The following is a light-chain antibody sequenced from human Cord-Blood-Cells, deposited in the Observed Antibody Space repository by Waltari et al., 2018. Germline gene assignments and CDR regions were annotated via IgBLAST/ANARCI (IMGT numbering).Light chain of an antibody. Sequence: DIQMTHSPSSLSASVGARVTITCRAIQCISSYLNWYQQKPGNAPKLRSSAASSLQRGVPSRCSGSGSGTDFTLTISSLQPEDFATYYCQRSYSTPYTVGHGTKLDIK. CDR2: AAS. CDR3: QRSYSTPYT. J-gene: IGKJ2*01. CDR1: QCISSY. V-gene: IGKV1-39*01.